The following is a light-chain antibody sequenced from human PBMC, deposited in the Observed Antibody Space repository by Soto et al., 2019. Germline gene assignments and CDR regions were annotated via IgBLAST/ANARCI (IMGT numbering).Light chain of an antibody. CDR3: QQSYMAPRT. Sequence: DIQMTQSPTSLSASIGDRVTITCRASQSISNYLNWYQQKPWQAPQLLSYAALSLRSGVPSWCSGDRSGTDFTRTISSLQTDDIGTDYCQQSYMAPRTFSLGTKVESK. J-gene: IGKJ1*01. CDR2: AAL. V-gene: IGKV1-39*01. CDR1: QSISNY.